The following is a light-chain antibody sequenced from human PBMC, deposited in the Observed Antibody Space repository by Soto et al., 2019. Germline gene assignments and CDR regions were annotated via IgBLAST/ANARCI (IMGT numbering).Light chain of an antibody. Sequence: EIVMTQSPATLSVSPGERATLSCRASQSVTTNLAWYQQKPGQAPRLLIYGASTRATGIPARFSGSGSGTEFTLTISSQQSDDFAVYYCQQYTNRPPWTFGQGTRVDFK. CDR2: GAS. CDR1: QSVTTN. V-gene: IGKV3-15*01. J-gene: IGKJ1*01. CDR3: QQYTNRPPWT.